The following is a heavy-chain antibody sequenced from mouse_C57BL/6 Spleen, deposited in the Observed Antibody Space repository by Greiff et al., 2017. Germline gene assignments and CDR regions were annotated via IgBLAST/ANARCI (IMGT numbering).Heavy chain of an antibody. D-gene: IGHD1-1*01. J-gene: IGHJ3*01. Sequence: VQLQQSGAELAKPGASVTLSCKASGYTFTSYWMHWVKQRPGQGLEWIGYINPSSGYTKYNQKFKDKATLTADKSSSTAYMQLSSLTYEDSAVYYCARTDYGSSPWFAYWGQGTLVTVSA. CDR3: ARTDYGSSPWFAY. CDR1: GYTFTSYW. CDR2: INPSSGYT. V-gene: IGHV1-7*01.